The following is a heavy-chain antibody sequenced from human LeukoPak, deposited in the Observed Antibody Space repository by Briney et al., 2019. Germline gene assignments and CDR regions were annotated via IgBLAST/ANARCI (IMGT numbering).Heavy chain of an antibody. D-gene: IGHD6-13*01. V-gene: IGHV4-38-2*02. Sequence: SETLSLTCTVSGYSISSGYYWGWIRQPPGKGLEWIGSNYHSGSTYYNPSLKSRVTISVDTSKNQFSLKLSSVTAADTAVYYCARPTWTAAAAYVDYWGQGTLVTVSS. J-gene: IGHJ4*02. CDR2: NYHSGST. CDR3: ARPTWTAAAAYVDY. CDR1: GYSISSGYY.